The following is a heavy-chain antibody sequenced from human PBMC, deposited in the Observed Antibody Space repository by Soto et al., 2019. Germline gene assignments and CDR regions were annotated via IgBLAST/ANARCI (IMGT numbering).Heavy chain of an antibody. CDR1: GVTFNNST. CDR2: FTPILGVA. J-gene: IGHJ4*02. CDR3: ARPSTTATGGVEH. Sequence: QVQLVQSGAEVQQPGSSVKVSCKASGVTFNNSTVNWVRQAPGQGLEWMGRFTPILGVANNAQKFQGRLTLSVEKSTSTAYMELSSLRSEDTAVYYCARPSTTATGGVEHWGQGTLVIVSS. V-gene: IGHV1-69*02. D-gene: IGHD2-8*02.